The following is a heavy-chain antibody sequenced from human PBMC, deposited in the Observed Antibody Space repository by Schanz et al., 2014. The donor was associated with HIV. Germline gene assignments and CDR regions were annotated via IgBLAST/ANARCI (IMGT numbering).Heavy chain of an antibody. CDR1: GFTFSSYG. CDR3: TREGNYYGGSVPGH. V-gene: IGHV3-33*01. CDR2: IWHDGSSK. Sequence: QVHLVESGGGVVQPGKSLRLSCAASGFTFSSYGMHWVRQAPGKGLEWVAVIWHDGSSKYYADSVKGRFTISRDNSKNTLYLQMDSLRAEDTATYYCTREGNYYGGSVPGHWGQGALVSVSS. D-gene: IGHD2-21*01. J-gene: IGHJ4*02.